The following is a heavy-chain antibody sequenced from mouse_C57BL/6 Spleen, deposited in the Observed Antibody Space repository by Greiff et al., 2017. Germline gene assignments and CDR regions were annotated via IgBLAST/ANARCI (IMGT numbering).Heavy chain of an antibody. D-gene: IGHD1-1*01. V-gene: IGHV14-3*01. CDR2: IDPANGNT. CDR1: GYNIKNTY. J-gene: IGHJ4*01. CDR3: ARSDCYGSSCAAMDY. Sequence: VQLQQSVAELVRPGASVKLSCTASGYNIKNTYMHWVKQRPEQGLEWIGRIDPANGNTKYAPKFQGKATITADTSSNTAYLQLSSLTSEDTAIYYCARSDCYGSSCAAMDYWGQGTSVTVSS.